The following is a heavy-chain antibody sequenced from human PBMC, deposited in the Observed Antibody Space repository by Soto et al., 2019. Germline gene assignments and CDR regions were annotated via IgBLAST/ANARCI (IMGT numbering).Heavy chain of an antibody. CDR3: ARDPDSSGYSNWFDP. CDR1: GFTFSSYW. Sequence: PGGSLRLSCAASGFTFSSYWMSWVRQAPGKGLEWVANIKQDGSEKYYVDSVKGRFTISRDNAKNSLYLQMNSLRAEDTAVYYCARDPDSSGYSNWFDPWGQGTLVTVSS. CDR2: IKQDGSEK. J-gene: IGHJ5*02. D-gene: IGHD3-22*01. V-gene: IGHV3-7*03.